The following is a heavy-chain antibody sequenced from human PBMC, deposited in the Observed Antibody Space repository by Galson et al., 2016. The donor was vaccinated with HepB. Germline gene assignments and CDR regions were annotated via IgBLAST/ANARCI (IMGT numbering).Heavy chain of an antibody. D-gene: IGHD6-6*01. V-gene: IGHV3-48*02. J-gene: IGHJ3*01. CDR3: ARELVRSAFDL. CDR1: GFAFSSSG. Sequence: SLRLSCAASGFAFSSSGINWVRQAPGKGLQWISYISTTIRTIYYADSGMGRFTISRDNAKNSVYLQMNSLRDDDTAVYYCARELVRSAFDLWGQGTMVTVSS. CDR2: ISTTIRTI.